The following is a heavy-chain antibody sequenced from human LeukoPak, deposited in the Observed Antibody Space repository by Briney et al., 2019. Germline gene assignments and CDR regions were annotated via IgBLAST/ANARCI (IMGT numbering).Heavy chain of an antibody. V-gene: IGHV1-2*02. J-gene: IGHJ1*01. Sequence: GGSLRLSCAASGFTFSSYAMHWVRQAPGQGLEWMGWINPNSGGTNYAQKFQGRVTMTRDTSIGTAYMELNRLRSDDTAVYYCARGSYDSSDFEYFHHWGQGTLVTVSS. CDR2: INPNSGGT. CDR1: GFTFSSYA. D-gene: IGHD3-22*01. CDR3: ARGSYDSSDFEYFHH.